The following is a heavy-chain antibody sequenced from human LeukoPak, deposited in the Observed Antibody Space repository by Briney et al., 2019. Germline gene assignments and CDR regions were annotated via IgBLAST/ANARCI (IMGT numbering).Heavy chain of an antibody. V-gene: IGHV3-74*01. J-gene: IGHJ6*02. CDR1: GFTFNIYW. D-gene: IGHD2-15*01. CDR3: AREKVVAAQYYLDV. Sequence: PGGSLRLSCGASGFTFNIYWMHWVRQAPGKGLEWISYISNDARVTEYADSVKGRFTISRDNAKNTLYLQMSGLRVDDTAVYYCAREKVVAAQYYLDVWGQGTTVTVSS. CDR2: ISNDARVT.